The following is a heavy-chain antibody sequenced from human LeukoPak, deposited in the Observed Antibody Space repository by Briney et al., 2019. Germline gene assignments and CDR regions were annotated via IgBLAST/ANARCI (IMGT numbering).Heavy chain of an antibody. Sequence: GESLKISCKGSGYSFTNYWIGWVRQMPGKGLEWMGIIYPGDSDTRYSPSFQGQVSISTDRSISTAYLQWSSLKASDTGIYYCTRGYCSSTNCYTGFDFWGQGTLVTVSS. V-gene: IGHV5-51*01. CDR2: IYPGDSDT. J-gene: IGHJ4*02. CDR3: TRGYCSSTNCYTGFDF. D-gene: IGHD2-2*02. CDR1: GYSFTNYW.